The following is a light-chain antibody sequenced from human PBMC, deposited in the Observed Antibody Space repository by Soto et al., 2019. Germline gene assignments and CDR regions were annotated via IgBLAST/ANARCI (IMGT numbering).Light chain of an antibody. Sequence: QSALTQPASVSGSPGQSITISCTGTSSDVGGYNYVSWYQHHPVKAPKLIIYEVSNRPSGVSDRFSGSRSGNTASLTISGLQAEDESDSYCISYTSSSTWVFGGGTKLTVL. J-gene: IGLJ3*02. CDR2: EVS. CDR1: SSDVGGYNY. V-gene: IGLV2-14*01. CDR3: ISYTSSSTWV.